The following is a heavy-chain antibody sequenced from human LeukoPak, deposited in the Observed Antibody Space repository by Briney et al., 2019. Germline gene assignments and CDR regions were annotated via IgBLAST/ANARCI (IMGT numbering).Heavy chain of an antibody. J-gene: IGHJ4*02. CDR2: ISHDGTSE. CDR1: GFTFNNYG. V-gene: IGHV3-30*04. D-gene: IGHD3-16*01. CDR3: VRGALRKLWTLGVD. Sequence: PGGSLRLSCVASGFTFNNYGMHWVRQAPGKGLEWVSLISHDGTSEDYSDSVEGRFTISRDNSKKTVYLQMDSLRSEDTAVYYCVRGALRKLWTLGVDWGQGTLVIVSS.